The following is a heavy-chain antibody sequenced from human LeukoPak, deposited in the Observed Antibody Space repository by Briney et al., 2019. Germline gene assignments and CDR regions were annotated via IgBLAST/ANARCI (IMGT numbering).Heavy chain of an antibody. CDR2: ISGSGGST. V-gene: IGHV3-23*01. D-gene: IGHD3-10*01. Sequence: GGSLRLSCAASGFTFGSYAMTWVRQAPGKGPEWVSTISGSGGSTYYADSVKGRFTISRDNSKNTLYLQMDSLRAEDTAVYYCARAYYYGSGSYYLSFDYWGQGTLVTVSS. J-gene: IGHJ4*02. CDR3: ARAYYYGSGSYYLSFDY. CDR1: GFTFGSYA.